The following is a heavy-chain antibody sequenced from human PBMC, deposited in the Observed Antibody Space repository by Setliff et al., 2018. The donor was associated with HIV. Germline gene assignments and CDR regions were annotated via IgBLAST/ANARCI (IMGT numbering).Heavy chain of an antibody. D-gene: IGHD3-10*01. J-gene: IGHJ4*02. Sequence: ASVKVSCKASGGTFSSYAISWVRQAPGQGLEWMGGIIPIFGTANYAQKFQGRVTITADESTSTAYMELSSLRSEDTAVYYCARGSSGFRSGSYYNTFIDYWGQGTLVTAPQ. V-gene: IGHV1-69*13. CDR3: ARGSSGFRSGSYYNTFIDY. CDR2: IIPIFGTA. CDR1: GGTFSSYA.